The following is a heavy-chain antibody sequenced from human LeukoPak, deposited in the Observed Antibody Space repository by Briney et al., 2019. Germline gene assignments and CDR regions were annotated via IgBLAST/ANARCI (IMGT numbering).Heavy chain of an antibody. D-gene: IGHD6-13*01. CDR1: GDSISSYY. J-gene: IGHJ4*02. V-gene: IGHV4-59*01. CDR2: TYHTGST. Sequence: SETLSLTCTVSGDSISSYYWSWIRQPPGKGLEWIGYTYHTGSTNYNPSLKSRVTISVDKSKNQFSLKLSSVTAGDTAVYYCAIGYSSTWYYFDYWGQGTLVTVSS. CDR3: AIGYSSTWYYFDY.